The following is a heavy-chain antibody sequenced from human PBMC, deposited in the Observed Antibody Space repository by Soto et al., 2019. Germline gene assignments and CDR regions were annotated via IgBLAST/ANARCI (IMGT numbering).Heavy chain of an antibody. CDR3: ARQLGQYSSSWYAFDI. D-gene: IGHD6-13*01. CDR1: GYSFADYW. CDR2: ISPDDSDI. J-gene: IGHJ3*02. V-gene: IGHV5-51*01. Sequence: PGESLKISCKGSGYSFADYWIAWVRQMPEKGLECMGIISPDDSDIRYSPSFRGQVTISADNSISTAYLQWSSLRASDTAIYYCARQLGQYSSSWYAFDIWGQGTTVTVSS.